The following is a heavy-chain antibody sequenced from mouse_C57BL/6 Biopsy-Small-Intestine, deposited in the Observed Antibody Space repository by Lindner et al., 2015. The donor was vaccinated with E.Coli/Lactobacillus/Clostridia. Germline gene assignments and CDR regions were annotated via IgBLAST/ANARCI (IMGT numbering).Heavy chain of an antibody. V-gene: IGHV1-54*01. CDR3: SSWGNFEA. D-gene: IGHD4-1*01. Sequence: VQLQESGAELVRPGTSVKVSCKASGYAFANFLIEWVKQRPGQGLEWIEVINPGSGGTAYNEKFKGKATLTSDKSSSTAYMHLNSLTSEDSAVYFCSSWGNFEAWGQGTALTVSS. J-gene: IGHJ2*01. CDR1: GYAFANFL. CDR2: INPGSGGT.